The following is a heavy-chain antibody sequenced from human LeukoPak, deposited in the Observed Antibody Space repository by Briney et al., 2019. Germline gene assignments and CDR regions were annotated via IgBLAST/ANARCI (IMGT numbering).Heavy chain of an antibody. Sequence: GRSLRLSCAAAGFTFNKFAMTWVRQAPGKGLEWVSTIADAGTYYADSVKGRFTISRDNSKNMLYLQLNSLRAGDTAMYYCAKNLGPFDVRGQGTMVTVSS. V-gene: IGHV3-23*01. D-gene: IGHD3-16*01. J-gene: IGHJ3*01. CDR2: IADAGT. CDR1: GFTFNKFA. CDR3: AKNLGPFDV.